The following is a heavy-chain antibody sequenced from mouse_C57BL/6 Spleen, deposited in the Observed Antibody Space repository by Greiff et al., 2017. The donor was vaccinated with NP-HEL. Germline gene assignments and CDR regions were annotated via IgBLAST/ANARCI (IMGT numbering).Heavy chain of an antibody. CDR1: GYTFTSYW. J-gene: IGHJ1*03. CDR2: IDPSDSET. V-gene: IGHV1-52*01. D-gene: IGHD1-1*01. CDR3: ASSITTVVAPLDVDG. Sequence: QVQLQQPGAELVRPGSSVKLSCKASGYTFTSYWMHWVKQRPIQGLEWIGNIDPSDSETHYNQKFKDKATLTVDKSSSTAYMQLSSLTSEDSAVYYCASSITTVVAPLDVDGWGTGTTGTVAS.